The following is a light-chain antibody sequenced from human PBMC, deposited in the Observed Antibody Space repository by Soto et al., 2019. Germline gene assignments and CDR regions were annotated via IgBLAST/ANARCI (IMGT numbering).Light chain of an antibody. CDR3: QQAHNLPVT. V-gene: IGKV1-12*01. J-gene: IGKJ4*01. CDR1: QDIASW. Sequence: DLRMTQSPSSVSGSVGDRVSMTCRASQDIASWLAWYQQRPGKAPVLLIFGASILQSGVSSRFSGSGAGTEFNLTINSLQPEDFGVYYCQQAHNLPVTFGGGTKVEIK. CDR2: GAS.